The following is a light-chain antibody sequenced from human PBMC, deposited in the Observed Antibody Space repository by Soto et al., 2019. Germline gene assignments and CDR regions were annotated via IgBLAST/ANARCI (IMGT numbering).Light chain of an antibody. CDR2: DVS. CDR3: CSFAGNYISV. Sequence: QSVLTQPRSVSGSPGQSVTISCTGTSSDVGGYNYVSWYLQHPGKAPKVMIYDVSKRPSGVPDRFSGSKSGNTASLTISGLQSEDEADYYCCSFAGNYISVFGDGTKVTVL. CDR1: SSDVGGYNY. V-gene: IGLV2-11*01. J-gene: IGLJ1*01.